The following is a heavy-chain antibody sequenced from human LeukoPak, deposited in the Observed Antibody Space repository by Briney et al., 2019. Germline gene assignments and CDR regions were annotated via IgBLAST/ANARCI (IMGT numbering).Heavy chain of an antibody. CDR1: GFTFSIYV. CDR2: ISGSSTST. V-gene: IGHV3-23*01. Sequence: GGSLRLSCAASGFTFSIYVMTWVRQAPGKGLEWVSGISGSSTSTWYADSVKGRFTISRDNSKNTLYLQMNSLRAEDTAVYYCAKDRDSSSGSSYLDFWGRGTLVTVSS. CDR3: AKDRDSSSGSSYLDF. J-gene: IGHJ4*02. D-gene: IGHD6-13*01.